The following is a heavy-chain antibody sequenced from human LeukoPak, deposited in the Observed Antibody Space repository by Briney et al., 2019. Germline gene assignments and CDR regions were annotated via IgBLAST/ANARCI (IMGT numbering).Heavy chain of an antibody. CDR2: INSDGSST. CDR1: GFTFSSYW. V-gene: IGHV3-74*01. D-gene: IGHD2-15*01. CDR3: ARVPGGWWLSRGSLDY. Sequence: GGSLRLSCAASGFTFSSYWMHWVRQAPGKGLVWVSRINSDGSSTSYADSVKGRFTISRDNAKNTLYLQMNSLRAEDTAVYYCARVPGGWWLSRGSLDYWGQGTLFTVSS. J-gene: IGHJ4*02.